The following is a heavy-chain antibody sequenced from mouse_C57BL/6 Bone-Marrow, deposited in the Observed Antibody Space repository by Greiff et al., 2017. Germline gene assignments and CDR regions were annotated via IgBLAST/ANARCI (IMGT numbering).Heavy chain of an antibody. CDR3: AICYDYEGGGYYFDY. D-gene: IGHD2-4*01. CDR2: IHPSDSDT. CDR1: GYTFTSYW. V-gene: IGHV1-74*01. Sequence: VQLQQSGAELVKPGASVKVSCKASGYTFTSYWMNWVKQRPGQGLEWIGRIHPSDSDTNYNQKFKGKATLTVDKSSSTAYMQLSSLTSEDSAVYCCAICYDYEGGGYYFDYWGKGTTLTVSS. J-gene: IGHJ2*01.